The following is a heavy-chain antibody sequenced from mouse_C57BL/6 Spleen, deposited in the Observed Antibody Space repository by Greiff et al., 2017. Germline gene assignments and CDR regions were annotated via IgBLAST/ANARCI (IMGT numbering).Heavy chain of an antibody. J-gene: IGHJ1*03. CDR3: ARQRDYGYFEV. CDR1: EYEFPSHD. Sequence: EVQGVESGGGLVQPGESLTLSCESNEYEFPSHDMSWVRKTPEKRLELVAAINSDGGSTYYPATMERRFIISRDNTKKTLYLQMSSLRSEDTALYYCARQRDYGYFEVWGTGTTVTVSS. V-gene: IGHV5-2*01. CDR2: INSDGGST.